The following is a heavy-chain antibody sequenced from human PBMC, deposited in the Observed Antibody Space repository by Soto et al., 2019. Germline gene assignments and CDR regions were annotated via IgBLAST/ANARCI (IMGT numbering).Heavy chain of an antibody. CDR2: ISGSGGST. D-gene: IGHD3-3*01. CDR1: GFTFSSYA. V-gene: IGHV3-23*01. J-gene: IGHJ5*02. Sequence: EVQLLESGGGLVQPGGSLRLSCAASGFTFSSYAMSWVRQAPGKGLEWVSAISGSGGSTYYADSVKGRFTISSDNAKNTLYLQMTSRRAEDTAVYYCAKGSSIMILGVRFDPWGQGTLVTVSS. CDR3: AKGSSIMILGVRFDP.